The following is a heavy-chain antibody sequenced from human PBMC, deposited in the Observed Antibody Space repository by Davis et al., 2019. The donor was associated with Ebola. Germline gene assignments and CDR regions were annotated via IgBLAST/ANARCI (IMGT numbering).Heavy chain of an antibody. D-gene: IGHD6-13*01. CDR1: GVSISFNF. Sequence: SETLSLTCSVSGVSISFNFWSWIRQPPGKGLEWIGYIYYSGSTNYSPSLKSRATISVNTSKNQFSLKLSSVTAADTAVYYCARDRWEYSSSWYGMDVWGKGTTVTVSS. J-gene: IGHJ6*04. CDR2: IYYSGST. V-gene: IGHV4-59*01. CDR3: ARDRWEYSSSWYGMDV.